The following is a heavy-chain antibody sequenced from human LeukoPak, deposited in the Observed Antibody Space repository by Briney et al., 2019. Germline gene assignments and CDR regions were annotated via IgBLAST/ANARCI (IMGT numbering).Heavy chain of an antibody. CDR2: INHIGST. D-gene: IGHD3-10*01. J-gene: IGHJ4*02. Sequence: SETLSLTCAVYGGSFSGYYWSCIRQPPGKGLEWIGEINHIGSTNYNPSLKSRVTISVDTSKNQFSLKLSSVTAADTAVYYCARHEGILWFGELLGYFDYWGQGTLVTVSS. V-gene: IGHV4-34*01. CDR1: GGSFSGYY. CDR3: ARHEGILWFGELLGYFDY.